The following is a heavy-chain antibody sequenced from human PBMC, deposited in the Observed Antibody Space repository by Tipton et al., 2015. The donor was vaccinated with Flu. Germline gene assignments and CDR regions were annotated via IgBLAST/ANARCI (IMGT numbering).Heavy chain of an antibody. J-gene: IGHJ1*01. CDR3: ARSSIAARWPYFQH. CDR1: GFTVSSNY. D-gene: IGHD6-6*01. Sequence: SLRLSCAASGFTVSSNYMSWVRQAPGKGLEWVSVIYSGGSTYYADSVKGRFTISRHNSKNTLYLQMNSLRAEDTAVYYCARSSIAARWPYFQHWGQGTLVPVSS. CDR2: IYSGGST. V-gene: IGHV3-53*04.